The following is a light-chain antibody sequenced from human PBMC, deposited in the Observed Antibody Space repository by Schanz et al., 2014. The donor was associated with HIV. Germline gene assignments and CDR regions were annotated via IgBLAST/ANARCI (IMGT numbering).Light chain of an antibody. V-gene: IGLV2-11*01. CDR2: DVT. CDR3: SSYGGPNNYVV. Sequence: QSALTQPRSVSGSPGQSVTISCTGTSSDVGGYDYVSWYQQHPGKAPKLMIYDVTKRPSGVPDRFSGSKSGNTASLTISGLQAEDEADYYCSSYGGPNNYVVFGGGTKLTVL. CDR1: SSDVGGYDY. J-gene: IGLJ2*01.